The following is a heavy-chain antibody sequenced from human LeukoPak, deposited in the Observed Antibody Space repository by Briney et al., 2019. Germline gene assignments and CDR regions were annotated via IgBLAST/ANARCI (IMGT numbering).Heavy chain of an antibody. V-gene: IGHV4-59*01. CDR2: IYYSGST. CDR3: ARSIGPLSFDY. Sequence: PSETLSLTCTVSGGSISPYYWSWIRQPPGKGLEWIGYIYYSGSTNYNPSLKSRVTISVDTSKNQFSLKLSSVTAADTAVYYCARSIGPLSFDYWGQGTLVTVSS. D-gene: IGHD2-21*01. CDR1: GGSISPYY. J-gene: IGHJ4*02.